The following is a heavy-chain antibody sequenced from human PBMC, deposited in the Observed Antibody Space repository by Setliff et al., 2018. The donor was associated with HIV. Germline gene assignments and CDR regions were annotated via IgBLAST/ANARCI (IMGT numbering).Heavy chain of an antibody. V-gene: IGHV4-59*01. D-gene: IGHD6-13*01. J-gene: IGHJ6*02. CDR3: AGAEQQLPYYYYYYGMDV. CDR2: IFYSGTT. CDR1: GAPLSSYY. Sequence: LSLTCTVSGAPLSSYYLNWIRQPPGKGLEWIGYIFYSGTTNYNPSLKSRVTMSVDASKNQFSLILSSVTAADTAVYYCAGAEQQLPYYYYYYGMDVWGQGTTVTVSS.